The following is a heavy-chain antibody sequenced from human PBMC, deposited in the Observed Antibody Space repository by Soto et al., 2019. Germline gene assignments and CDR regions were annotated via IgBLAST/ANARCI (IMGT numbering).Heavy chain of an antibody. CDR1: GGSISSYY. CDR2: IYYSGST. CDR3: ARVGCSGGSCYLAI. J-gene: IGHJ3*02. Sequence: SATLSLTCTVSGGSISSYYWSWIRQPPGKGLEWIGYIYYSGSTNYNPSLKSRVTISVDTSKNQFSLKLSSVTAADTAVYYCARVGCSGGSCYLAIWGQGTMVTVSS. D-gene: IGHD2-15*01. V-gene: IGHV4-59*01.